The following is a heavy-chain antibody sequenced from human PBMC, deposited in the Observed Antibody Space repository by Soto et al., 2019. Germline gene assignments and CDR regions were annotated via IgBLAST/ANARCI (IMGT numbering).Heavy chain of an antibody. CDR3: ARDRMGATRGSFDY. V-gene: IGHV1-69*13. D-gene: IGHD1-26*01. CDR2: IIPIFGTA. J-gene: IGHJ4*02. CDR1: GGTFSSYA. Sequence: PVKVSCKASGGTFSSYAISWVRQAPGQGLEWMGGIIPIFGTANYAQKFQGRVTITADESTSTAYMELSSLRSEDTAVYYCARDRMGATRGSFDYWGQGTLVTVSS.